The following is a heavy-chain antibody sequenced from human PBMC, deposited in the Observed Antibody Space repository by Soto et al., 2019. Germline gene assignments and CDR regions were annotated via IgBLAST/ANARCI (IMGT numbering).Heavy chain of an antibody. CDR2: ISGSGGRT. CDR3: AKGGYHSLFDI. J-gene: IGHJ3*02. V-gene: IGHV3-23*01. D-gene: IGHD6-13*01. CDR1: VFPFSIYG. Sequence: SWGALIVSCVASVFPFSIYGMSWVRQTPGKGLEWVSGISGSGGRTYYADSVKGRFTISRDNSNNTLSLQMHILRVEDTAVYFCAKGGYHSLFDIWGQGTVVTVSS.